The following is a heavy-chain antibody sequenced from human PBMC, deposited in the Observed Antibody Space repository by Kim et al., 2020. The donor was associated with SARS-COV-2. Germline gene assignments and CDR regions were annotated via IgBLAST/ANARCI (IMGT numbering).Heavy chain of an antibody. D-gene: IGHD6-13*01. Sequence: ASVKVSCKASGYTFTSYAMHWVRQAPGQRLEWMGWINAGNGNTKYSQKFQGRVTITRDTSASTAYMELSSLRSEDTAVYYCARGLGIAAAGGDYWGQGTLVTVSS. CDR1: GYTFTSYA. V-gene: IGHV1-3*01. CDR3: ARGLGIAAAGGDY. CDR2: INAGNGNT. J-gene: IGHJ4*02.